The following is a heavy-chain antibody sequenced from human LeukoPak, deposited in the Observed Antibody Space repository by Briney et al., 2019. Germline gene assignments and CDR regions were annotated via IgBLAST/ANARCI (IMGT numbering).Heavy chain of an antibody. CDR2: MNPNSGNT. D-gene: IGHD3-22*01. CDR3: AITHYYGSSRTAIWFDS. V-gene: IGHV1-8*01. J-gene: IGHJ5*01. Sequence: ASVKVSCKVSGYTFTISATAWVRQATGQGLEWLGWMNPNSGNTGYAQKFQGRVTMTRDTSISTAYMEIYSLKSEDTALYYCAITHYYGSSRTAIWFDSLGQRNKVTVSS. CDR1: GYTFTISA.